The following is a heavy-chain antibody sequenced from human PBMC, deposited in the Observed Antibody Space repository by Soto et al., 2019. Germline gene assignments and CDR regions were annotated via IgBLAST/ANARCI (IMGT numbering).Heavy chain of an antibody. CDR1: GFTFSSYG. CDR3: AKDISGGDIVVVPAANYFDY. D-gene: IGHD2-2*01. Sequence: QVQLVESGGGVVQPGRSLRLSCAASGFTFSSYGMHWVRQAPGKGLEWVAVISYDGSNKYYADSVKGRFTISRDNSKNTRYLQMNSLRAEDTAVYYCAKDISGGDIVVVPAANYFDYWGQGTLVTVSA. J-gene: IGHJ4*02. V-gene: IGHV3-30*18. CDR2: ISYDGSNK.